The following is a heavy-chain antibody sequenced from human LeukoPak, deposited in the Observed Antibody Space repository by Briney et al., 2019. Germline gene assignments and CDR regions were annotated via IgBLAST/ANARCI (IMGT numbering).Heavy chain of an antibody. Sequence: GESLKISCKGSGYSFTSYWIGWVRQMPGKGLEWMGIIYPGDSDTRYSPSFQGQVTISADKYISTAYLQWSSLKASDTAMYYCARHDREVAMADDSYNWFDPWGQGTLVTVSS. CDR3: ARHDREVAMADDSYNWFDP. D-gene: IGHD6-19*01. CDR2: IYPGDSDT. CDR1: GYSFTSYW. V-gene: IGHV5-51*01. J-gene: IGHJ5*02.